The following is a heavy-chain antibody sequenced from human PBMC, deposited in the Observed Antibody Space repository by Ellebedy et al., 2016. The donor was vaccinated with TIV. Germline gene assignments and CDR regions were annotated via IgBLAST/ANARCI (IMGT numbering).Heavy chain of an antibody. CDR2: ISRSSFYI. D-gene: IGHD4-11*01. V-gene: IGHV3-21*01. J-gene: IGHJ5*02. CDR3: ARDRAEGVADYFNP. Sequence: GESLKISXAASGVTFSSYGMNWLRQAPGKGLECIASISRSSFYIYYADSVEGRFTISRDNAKNSLYLQMNSLRAEDTAVYYCARDRAEGVADYFNPWGQGTLVTVSS. CDR1: GVTFSSYG.